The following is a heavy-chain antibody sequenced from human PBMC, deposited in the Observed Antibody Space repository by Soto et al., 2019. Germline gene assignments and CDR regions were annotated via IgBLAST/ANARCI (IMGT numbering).Heavy chain of an antibody. D-gene: IGHD3-3*01. CDR3: ARDFAYFDS. Sequence: LSLTCTGSGGSFKGGSYSWSWIRQPPGKGLEWIGYVYHTGRTSYNPSLKSRVSISMDTSKNQFSLNLDSVTAADTAVYFCARDFAYFDSWGQGTLVTVSS. CDR2: VYHTGRT. J-gene: IGHJ4*02. CDR1: GGSFKGGSYS. V-gene: IGHV4-61*01.